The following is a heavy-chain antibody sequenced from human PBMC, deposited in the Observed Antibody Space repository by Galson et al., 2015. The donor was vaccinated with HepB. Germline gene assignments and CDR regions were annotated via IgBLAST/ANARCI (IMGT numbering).Heavy chain of an antibody. J-gene: IGHJ6*03. CDR2: ISYDGSNK. CDR1: GFTFSSYA. V-gene: IGHV3-30-3*01. D-gene: IGHD1-26*01. CDR3: ARDWAAAGTIVGATIRVGYYYYMDV. Sequence: SLRLSCAASGFTFSSYAMHWVRQAPGKGLEWVAVISYDGSNKYYADSVKGRFTISRDNSKNTLYLQMNSLRAEDTAVYYCARDWAAAGTIVGATIRVGYYYYMDVWGKGTTVTVSS.